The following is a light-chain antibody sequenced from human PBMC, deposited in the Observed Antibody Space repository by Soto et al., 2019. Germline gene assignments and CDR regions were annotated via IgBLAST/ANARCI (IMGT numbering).Light chain of an antibody. V-gene: IGKV3-11*01. Sequence: EIVLTQSPATLSLSPGERATLSCRASQSISRYLAWYQQKPGQAPRLLIHDASNRATGIPARFSGSGSETDFTLTISSLAPEDFAVYYCQQRLSWPPLTFGGGTKVENK. CDR1: QSISRY. CDR2: DAS. CDR3: QQRLSWPPLT. J-gene: IGKJ4*01.